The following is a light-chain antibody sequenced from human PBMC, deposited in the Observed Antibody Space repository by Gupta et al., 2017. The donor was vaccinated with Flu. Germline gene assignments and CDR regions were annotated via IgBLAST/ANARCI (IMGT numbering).Light chain of an antibody. CDR2: EDV. CDR1: AFPESY. J-gene: IGLJ3*02. CDR3: FSVYRGGNWRV. V-gene: IGLV3-10*01. Sequence: TARNTGSGDAFPESYAYWWHQQSGQAPRLVMYEDVKLPSGIPKRFSGATTGTKATLTIGGAQVEDEADYHCFSVYRGGNWRVFGGGTTLAVL.